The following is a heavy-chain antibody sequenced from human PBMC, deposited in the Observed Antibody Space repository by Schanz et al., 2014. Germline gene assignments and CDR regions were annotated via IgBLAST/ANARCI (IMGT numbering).Heavy chain of an antibody. D-gene: IGHD2-2*01. V-gene: IGHV3-48*01. CDR1: GFTFSNYG. J-gene: IGHJ6*04. CDR2: ISSSSGTI. Sequence: EAQLVESGGGLAKPGGSLRLFCAASGFTFSNYGMNWVRQVPEKGLEWVSYISSSSGTIYYADSVKGRFTISRDNAKNLLYLQMNGLRAEDTAVYVCARDLSSLIQGDVWGKGTTVTVSS. CDR3: ARDLSSLIQGDV.